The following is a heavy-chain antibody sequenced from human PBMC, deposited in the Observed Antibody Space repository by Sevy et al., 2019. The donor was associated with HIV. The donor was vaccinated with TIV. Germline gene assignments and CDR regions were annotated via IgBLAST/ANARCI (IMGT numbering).Heavy chain of an antibody. CDR2: IKTNTGNP. J-gene: IGHJ5*02. Sequence: ASVKVSCKASGYTFTSYAMNWVRQAPGQGLEWMGWIKTNTGNPTYAQGFTGRFVFSLDTSVSTAFLQISSLKAEDTAVYYCARANRYFDWSPTGPFDPWGQGTLVTVSS. D-gene: IGHD3-9*01. V-gene: IGHV7-4-1*02. CDR3: ARANRYFDWSPTGPFDP. CDR1: GYTFTSYA.